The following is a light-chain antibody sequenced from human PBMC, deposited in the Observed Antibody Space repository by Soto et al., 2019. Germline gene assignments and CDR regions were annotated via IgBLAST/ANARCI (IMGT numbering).Light chain of an antibody. J-gene: IGLJ1*01. Sequence: QSVLTQPPSASGTPGQRVTISCSGDSSSIERNTVSWYQQLPGMASKLLIYLNSRRPSGVSNRFSGSKSGNTASLTISGLKVEDEADYYCCSSGGSPTYVFGTGTKVTVL. CDR2: LNS. CDR1: SSSIERNT. CDR3: CSSGGSPTYV. V-gene: IGLV1-44*01.